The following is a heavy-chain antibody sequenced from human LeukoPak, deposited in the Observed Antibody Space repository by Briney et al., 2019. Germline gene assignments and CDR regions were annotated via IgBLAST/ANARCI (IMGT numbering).Heavy chain of an antibody. Sequence: SQTLSLTCAISGDSVSSNSAAWNWIRQSPSRGLEWLGRTYYRSKWYNDYAVSVKSRITINPDTSKNQFSLQLNSVTPEDTAVYYCARDPRYYDISPDAFDIWGQGTMVTVSS. CDR2: TYYRSKWYN. CDR3: ARDPRYYDISPDAFDI. J-gene: IGHJ3*02. V-gene: IGHV6-1*01. D-gene: IGHD3-9*01. CDR1: GDSVSSNSAA.